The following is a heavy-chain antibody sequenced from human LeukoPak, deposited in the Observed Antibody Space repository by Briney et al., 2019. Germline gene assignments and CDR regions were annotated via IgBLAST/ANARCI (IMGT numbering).Heavy chain of an antibody. V-gene: IGHV3-23*01. D-gene: IGHD3-9*01. CDR3: AKGYYDILTGYRTSGSYYFDY. Sequence: GGSLRLSCAASGFTFSSYAMSWVRQAPGKGLEWVSGISGSGGSTYYADSVKGRFTISRDNSKNTLYLQMNSLRAEDTAVYYCAKGYYDILTGYRTSGSYYFDYWGQGTLVTVSS. CDR2: ISGSGGST. J-gene: IGHJ4*02. CDR1: GFTFSSYA.